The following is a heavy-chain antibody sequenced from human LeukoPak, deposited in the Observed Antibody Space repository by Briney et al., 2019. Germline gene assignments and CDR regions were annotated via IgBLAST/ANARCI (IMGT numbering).Heavy chain of an antibody. CDR1: GFTFSSYS. CDR3: ARDQAYYDSSGYYSDYYYGMDV. J-gene: IGHJ6*02. D-gene: IGHD3-22*01. CDR2: ISSSSSYI. V-gene: IGHV3-21*01. Sequence: GGSLRLSCAASGFTFSSYSMNRVRQAPGKGLEWVSSISSSSSYIYYADSVKGRFTISRDNAKNSLYLQMNSLRAEDTAVYYCARDQAYYDSSGYYSDYYYGMDVWGQGTTVTVSS.